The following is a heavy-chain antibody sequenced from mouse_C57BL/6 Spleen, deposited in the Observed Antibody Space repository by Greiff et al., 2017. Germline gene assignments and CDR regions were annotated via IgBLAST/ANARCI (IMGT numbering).Heavy chain of an antibody. CDR1: GFTFSDYG. V-gene: IGHV5-17*01. CDR3: AITTVVARFAY. J-gene: IGHJ3*01. Sequence: EVKVVESGGGLVKPGGSLKLSCAASGFTFSDYGMHWVRQAPEKGLEWVAYISSGSSTIYYADTVKGRFTISRDNAKNTLFLQMTSLRSEDTAMYYCAITTVVARFAYWGQGTLVTVSA. CDR2: ISSGSSTI. D-gene: IGHD1-1*01.